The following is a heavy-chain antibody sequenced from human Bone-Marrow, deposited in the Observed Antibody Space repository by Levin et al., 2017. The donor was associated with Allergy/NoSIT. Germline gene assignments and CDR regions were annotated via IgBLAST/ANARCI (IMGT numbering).Heavy chain of an antibody. V-gene: IGHV3-23*01. CDR1: GFTFSNYA. CDR2: IHASGTGT. J-gene: IGHJ4*02. D-gene: IGHD3-10*01. CDR3: AKAFSYGSGYYYSHFDY. Sequence: GESLKISCAVSGFTFSNYAMTWARQAPGKGLEWVSTIHASGTGTHYADSVKGRFTISRDNSQNTLYLHMNSLGAEDTAVYFCAKAFSYGSGYYYSHFDYWGQGTLVTVSS.